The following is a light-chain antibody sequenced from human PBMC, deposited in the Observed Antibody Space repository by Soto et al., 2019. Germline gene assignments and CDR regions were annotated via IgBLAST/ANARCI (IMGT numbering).Light chain of an antibody. CDR1: SXDVGGYNY. J-gene: IGLJ1*01. V-gene: IGLV2-14*01. CDR3: SSYTSSSTFYV. CDR2: EVS. Sequence: QSVLTQPASVSGSPGQSITISCTGTSXDVGGYNYVSWYQQHPGKAPKLMIYEVSNRPSGVSNRFSGSKSGNTASLTISGLQAEDEAYYYCSSYTSSSTFYVFGTGTKVTVL.